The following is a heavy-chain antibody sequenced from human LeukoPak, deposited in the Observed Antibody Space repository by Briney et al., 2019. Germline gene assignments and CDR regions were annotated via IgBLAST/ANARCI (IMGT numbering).Heavy chain of an antibody. Sequence: GRSLRLSCAASGFTFSSYAMHWVRQAPGKGLEWVAVISYDGSNKYYADSVKGRFTISRDNYKNTLYLQMNSLRAEDTAVYYCARDYYYDSSGYYYAKHFDYWGQGTLVTVSS. V-gene: IGHV3-30-3*01. J-gene: IGHJ4*02. CDR3: ARDYYYDSSGYYYAKHFDY. CDR2: ISYDGSNK. CDR1: GFTFSSYA. D-gene: IGHD3-22*01.